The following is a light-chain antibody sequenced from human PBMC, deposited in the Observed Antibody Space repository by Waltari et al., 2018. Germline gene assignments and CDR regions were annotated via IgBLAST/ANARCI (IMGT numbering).Light chain of an antibody. CDR1: QTISNTY. Sequence: ELMLTQSPGTLSLSPGERVTLSCRASQTISNTYSAWYQQKPGQAPRILIYGAYNRATGISDRFSGTASGTEFTLIISRLEPEDFAVYYCQQYGSSVGYIFGQGTKLEV. J-gene: IGKJ2*01. CDR2: GAY. V-gene: IGKV3-20*01. CDR3: QQYGSSVGYI.